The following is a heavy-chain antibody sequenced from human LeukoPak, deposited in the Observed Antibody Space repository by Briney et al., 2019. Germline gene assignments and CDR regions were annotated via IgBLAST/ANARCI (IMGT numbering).Heavy chain of an antibody. CDR3: ARSIEAAYYFDY. V-gene: IGHV4-59*01. J-gene: IGHJ4*02. D-gene: IGHD6-13*01. CDR2: IYYSGSA. Sequence: SETLSLTFTVSGGSISSYYWSWIRQPPGKGLEWVGYIYYSGSANCNPSLKSRVTISVDTSKNHFSLKLSSLTSADTDVYYCARSIEAAYYFDYWGQGTLVTVSS. CDR1: GGSISSYY.